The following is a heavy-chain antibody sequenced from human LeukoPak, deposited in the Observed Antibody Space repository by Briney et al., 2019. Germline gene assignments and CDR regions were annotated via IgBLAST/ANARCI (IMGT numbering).Heavy chain of an antibody. Sequence: PSETLSLTCTVSGGSISTYYWSWIRQPPGKGLEWIGYIYYIGSTNYNPSLKSRVTISVDSSKNQFSLKLSSVTAADTAVYYCARHRALRIVGATPDLDYWGQGTLVTVSS. CDR2: IYYIGST. CDR3: ARHRALRIVGATPDLDY. CDR1: GGSISTYY. D-gene: IGHD1-26*01. V-gene: IGHV4-59*08. J-gene: IGHJ4*02.